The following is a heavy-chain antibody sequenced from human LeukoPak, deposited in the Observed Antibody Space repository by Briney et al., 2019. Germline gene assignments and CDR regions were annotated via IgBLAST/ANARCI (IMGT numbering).Heavy chain of an antibody. Sequence: GGSLRLSCAASGFPVSGNYMSWVRQAPGKGLEWVSLIYSGGTTYYADSVKGRFTISRDNSKNMLYLQMNSLRAEDTAVYYYARGTGYLDEYFDYWGQGTLVTVSS. V-gene: IGHV3-53*01. CDR2: IYSGGTT. J-gene: IGHJ4*02. CDR1: GFPVSGNY. CDR3: ARGTGYLDEYFDY. D-gene: IGHD3/OR15-3a*01.